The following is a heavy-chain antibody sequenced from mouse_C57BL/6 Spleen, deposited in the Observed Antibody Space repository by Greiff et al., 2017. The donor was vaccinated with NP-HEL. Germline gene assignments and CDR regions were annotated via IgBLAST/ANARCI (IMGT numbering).Heavy chain of an antibody. D-gene: IGHD2-1*01. J-gene: IGHJ1*03. CDR1: GYTFTSYW. CDR2: IYPGSGST. CDR3: ARRDYGNPYWYFDV. V-gene: IGHV1-55*01. Sequence: VQLQQPGAELVKPGASVKMSCKASGYTFTSYWITWVKQRPGQGLEWIGDIYPGSGSTKYNEKFKSKATLTVDTSSSPAYMQLSSLTSEDSAVYYCARRDYGNPYWYFDVWGTGTTVTVSS.